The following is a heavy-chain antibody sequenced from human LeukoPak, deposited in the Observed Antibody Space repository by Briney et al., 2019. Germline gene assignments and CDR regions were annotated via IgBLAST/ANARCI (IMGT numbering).Heavy chain of an antibody. V-gene: IGHV4-4*07. J-gene: IGHJ4*02. CDR1: GGSIVSHY. Sequence: KPSETLSLICTVSGGSIVSHYWNWIRQPAGRGLEWIGRFYASGTTNTSPSLKSRVTMSVDTSKNQFSLKLSSVTAADTAVYYCAKDSSTWGNLAGHLDSWGQGTLVTVSS. CDR2: FYASGTT. CDR3: AKDSSTWGNLAGHLDS. D-gene: IGHD6-13*01.